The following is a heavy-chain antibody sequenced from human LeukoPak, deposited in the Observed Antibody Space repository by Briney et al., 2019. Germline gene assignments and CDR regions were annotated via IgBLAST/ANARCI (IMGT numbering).Heavy chain of an antibody. V-gene: IGHV1-69*13. CDR2: IIPIFGTA. D-gene: IGHD2-21*01. J-gene: IGHJ1*01. CDR1: GGIFSNYA. Sequence: SVKVSCKASGGIFSNYAISWVRQAPGQGLEWMGGIIPIFGTANYAQKFQGRVTITADESTSTAYMELRSLRSEDTAVYYCARDSSEFRSLIPHWGQGTLVTVSS. CDR3: ARDSSEFRSLIPH.